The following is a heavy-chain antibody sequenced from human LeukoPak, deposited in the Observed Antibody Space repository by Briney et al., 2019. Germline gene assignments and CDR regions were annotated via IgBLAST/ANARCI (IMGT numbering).Heavy chain of an antibody. J-gene: IGHJ4*02. CDR1: GGTFSSYA. Sequence: ASVKVSCKASGGTFSSYAISWVRQAPGQGLEWMGGIIPIFGTANYAQKFQGRVTITADESTSTAYMELSSLRSEDTAVYYCARGPRRYGPTKTYFDYWGQGTQVTVSS. V-gene: IGHV1-69*13. CDR2: IIPIFGTA. CDR3: ARGPRRYGPTKTYFDY. D-gene: IGHD5-18*01.